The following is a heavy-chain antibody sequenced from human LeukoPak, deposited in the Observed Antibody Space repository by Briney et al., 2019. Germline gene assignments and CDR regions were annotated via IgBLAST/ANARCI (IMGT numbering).Heavy chain of an antibody. CDR3: ATEASSGLED. Sequence: GGSLRLSCAASGFTFSSYSMNWVRQAPGKGLEWVSSISSSSSYIYYADSVKGRFTISRDNAENSLYLQMNSLRAEDRAVYYCATEASSGLEDWGEGLLVPVSS. CDR2: ISSSSSYI. J-gene: IGHJ4*02. V-gene: IGHV3-21*01. CDR1: GFTFSSYS. D-gene: IGHD6-19*01.